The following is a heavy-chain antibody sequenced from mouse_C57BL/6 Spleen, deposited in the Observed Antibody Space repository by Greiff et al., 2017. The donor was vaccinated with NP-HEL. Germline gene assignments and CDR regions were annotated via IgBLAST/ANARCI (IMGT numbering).Heavy chain of an antibody. J-gene: IGHJ1*03. Sequence: VQLQQSGPELVKPGASVKISCKASGYAFSSSWMNWVKQRPGKGLEWIGRIYPGDGDTNYPGKFKGKATLTADNSSRTAYIQLISLTSDDSAVYFCSREVYYGNSSYWYFDVWGTGTTVTVSS. D-gene: IGHD1-1*01. CDR2: IYPGDGDT. CDR3: SREVYYGNSSYWYFDV. V-gene: IGHV1-82*01. CDR1: GYAFSSSW.